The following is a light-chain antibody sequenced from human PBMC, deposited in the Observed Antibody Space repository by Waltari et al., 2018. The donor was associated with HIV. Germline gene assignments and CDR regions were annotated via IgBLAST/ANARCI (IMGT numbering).Light chain of an antibody. J-gene: IGLJ2*01. Sequence: QSALTQPPSASGTPGQRVTIPCSRSSPNVGRNAVYWYQKFPGSAPQLVIYRDNQRPPGVSDRFSGSKSGAAASLAISGLRSEDEADFYCSTWDDSLKDVLFGGGTKLTVL. CDR1: SPNVGRNA. CDR2: RDN. V-gene: IGLV1-47*01. CDR3: STWDDSLKDVL.